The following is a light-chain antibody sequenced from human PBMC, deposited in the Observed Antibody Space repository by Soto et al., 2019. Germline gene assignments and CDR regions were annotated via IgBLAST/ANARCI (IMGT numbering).Light chain of an antibody. CDR2: KVS. V-gene: IGKV1-5*03. Sequence: DIQMTQSPSTLSASVGDRVTITCGASQGISGWLAWYQQKPGKAPKLLIYKVSTLKSGVPSRFSGSGSETDFTLTISSLQPEDFATYFCQQSYSTPPTFGQGTKVDVK. CDR1: QGISGW. CDR3: QQSYSTPPT. J-gene: IGKJ1*01.